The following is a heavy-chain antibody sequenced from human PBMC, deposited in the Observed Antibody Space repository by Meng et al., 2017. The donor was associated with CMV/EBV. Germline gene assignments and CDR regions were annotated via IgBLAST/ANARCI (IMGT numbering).Heavy chain of an antibody. CDR1: GFTFSSYS. CDR2: ISSSSSYI. CDR3: ARAIGVVIKIERLSLYYFDY. J-gene: IGHJ4*02. V-gene: IGHV3-21*01. D-gene: IGHD3-3*01. Sequence: GESLKISCAASGFTFSSYSMNWVRQAPGKGLEWVSSISSSSSYIYYADSVKGRFTISRDNAKNSLYLQMNSLRAEDTAVYYCARAIGVVIKIERLSLYYFDYWGKGTLVTVSS.